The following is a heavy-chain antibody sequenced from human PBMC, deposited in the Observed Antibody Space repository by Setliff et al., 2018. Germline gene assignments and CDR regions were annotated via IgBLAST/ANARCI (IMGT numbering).Heavy chain of an antibody. CDR3: ARFGGSCSSSSCYASDL. V-gene: IGHV1-18*01. CDR1: GYIFTTYG. J-gene: IGHJ3*01. CDR2: ISTYTGKT. D-gene: IGHD2-2*01. Sequence: GASVKVSCKASGYIFTTYGFNWVRQAPGQGLEWMGMISTYTGKTTYARKFQGRVTMTTDTSTGTGYMELRSLRSDDTAVYFCARFGGSCSSSSCYASDLWGQGTRVTVSS.